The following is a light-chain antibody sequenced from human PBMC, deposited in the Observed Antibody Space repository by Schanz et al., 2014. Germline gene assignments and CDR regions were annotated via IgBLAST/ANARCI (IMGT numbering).Light chain of an antibody. CDR2: GAS. V-gene: IGKV3-15*01. Sequence: EIVLTQSPATLSLSPGERATLSCRASQSVSSNYLAWYQQKPGLAPRLLIYGASTRVTGIPGRFSGSGSGTDFTLTISSLQTEDFAVYYCQQYNNWPPTFGQGTKVEIK. CDR1: QSVSSN. CDR3: QQYNNWPPT. J-gene: IGKJ1*01.